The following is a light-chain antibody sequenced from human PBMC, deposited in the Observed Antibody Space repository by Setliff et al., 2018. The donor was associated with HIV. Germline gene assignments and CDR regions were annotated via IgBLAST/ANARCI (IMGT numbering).Light chain of an antibody. J-gene: IGLJ2*01. CDR2: DVS. CDR1: SSDVGGYNY. V-gene: IGLV2-14*03. Sequence: QSVLTQPASVSGSPGQSITISCTGTSSDVGGYNYVSWYQQHPGKAPKLMIYDVSNRPSGVSNRFSGSKSGNTASLTISGPQAEDEADYYCSSYTSSSTPVVFGGGTKVTV. CDR3: SSYTSSSTPVV.